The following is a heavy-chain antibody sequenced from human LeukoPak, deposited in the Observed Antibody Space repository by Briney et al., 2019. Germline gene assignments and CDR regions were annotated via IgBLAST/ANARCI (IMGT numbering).Heavy chain of an antibody. V-gene: IGHV3-11*01. Sequence: PGGSLRLSCAASGLSFSDFYMSWIRQAPGMGLEWISYIGTRSNPIYYADSVKGRFTISRDDAKNSLYLQMNSLRDEDTAVYFCAREARGSGRDFDYWGQGILVTVSS. CDR1: GLSFSDFY. J-gene: IGHJ4*02. CDR2: IGTRSNPI. D-gene: IGHD1-26*01. CDR3: AREARGSGRDFDY.